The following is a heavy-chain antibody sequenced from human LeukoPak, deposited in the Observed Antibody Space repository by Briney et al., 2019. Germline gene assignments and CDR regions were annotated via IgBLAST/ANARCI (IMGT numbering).Heavy chain of an antibody. CDR3: ARDHRFGGVPHWFDP. V-gene: IGHV3-7*01. CDR1: AFTFTSYW. Sequence: PAGSLTLACAASAFTFTSYWLSWVRPAPGKGLQWVASIDQSGSERHDADSVKGRFTISRDNAENSEYLQMSSLRADDTAVYFCARDHRFGGVPHWFDPWRQGALVTVSS. CDR2: IDQSGSER. J-gene: IGHJ5*02. D-gene: IGHD3-16*01.